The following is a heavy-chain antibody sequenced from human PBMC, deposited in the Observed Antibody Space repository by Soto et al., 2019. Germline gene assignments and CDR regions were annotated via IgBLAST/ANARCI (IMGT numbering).Heavy chain of an antibody. J-gene: IGHJ6*02. CDR3: ALVRFLEWLSVPQSGYYGMDV. CDR1: GFTFSSYA. CDR2: ISYDGSNK. Sequence: QVQLVESGGGVVQPGRSLRLSCAASGFTFSSYAMHWVRRAPGKGLEWVAVISYDGSNKYYADSVKGRFTISRDNSKNTLYLQMNSLRAEDTAVYYCALVRFLEWLSVPQSGYYGMDVWGQGTTVTVSS. V-gene: IGHV3-30-3*01. D-gene: IGHD3-3*01.